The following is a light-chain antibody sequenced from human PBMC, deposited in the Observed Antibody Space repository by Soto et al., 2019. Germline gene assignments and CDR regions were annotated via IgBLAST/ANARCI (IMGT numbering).Light chain of an antibody. Sequence: DIQMTQSPSTLSASVGDRVTITCRARQSITIWLAWYQQKPGKAPKLLIYDASILESGVPSRFSGSGSGTDFALTISSLQPEDIATYYCQQYDNLPLTFGGGTKVDIK. J-gene: IGKJ4*01. CDR3: QQYDNLPLT. CDR1: QSITIW. CDR2: DAS. V-gene: IGKV1-5*01.